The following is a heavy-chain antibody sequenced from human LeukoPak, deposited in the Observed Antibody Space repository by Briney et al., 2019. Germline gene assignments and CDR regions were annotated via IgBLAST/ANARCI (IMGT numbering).Heavy chain of an antibody. V-gene: IGHV3-64D*09. CDR2: ISSNGDST. D-gene: IGHD4/OR15-4a*01. J-gene: IGHJ5*02. CDR1: GFTFSNYA. CDR3: VKSASSLGANWFDP. Sequence: GGSLRLSCSASGFTFSNYAMRWVRQAPGKGLEYVSAISSNGDSTYYADSVKGRFIISRDNSKNSLSLQMSSLRPEDTAVYYCVKSASSLGANWFDPWGQGTLVTVSS.